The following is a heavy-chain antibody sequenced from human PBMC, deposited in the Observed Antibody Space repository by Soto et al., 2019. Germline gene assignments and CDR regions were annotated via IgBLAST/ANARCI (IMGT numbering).Heavy chain of an antibody. D-gene: IGHD4-17*01. V-gene: IGHV4-34*01. CDR1: GGSFSGYY. CDR3: AYGDYGIDY. Sequence: PSETLSLTCAVYGGSFSGYYWSWIRQPPGKGLEWIGEINHSGSTNYNPSLKSRVTISVDTSKNQFSLKLSSVTAADTAVYYCAYGDYGIDYWGQGTLVTVSS. CDR2: INHSGST. J-gene: IGHJ4*02.